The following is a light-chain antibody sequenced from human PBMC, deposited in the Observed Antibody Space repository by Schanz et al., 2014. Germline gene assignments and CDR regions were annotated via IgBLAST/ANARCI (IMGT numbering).Light chain of an antibody. CDR2: TNN. J-gene: IGLJ2*01. CDR1: SSNIGRNY. V-gene: IGLV1-47*02. Sequence: QSVLTQPPSASGTPGQRVTISCSGSSSNIGRNYVSWYQQLPGTAPKLLIYTNNQRPSGVPDRFSGSKSGTSASLAISGLRSEDEADYYCAAWDDSLSGVVFGGGTQLTVL. CDR3: AAWDDSLSGVV.